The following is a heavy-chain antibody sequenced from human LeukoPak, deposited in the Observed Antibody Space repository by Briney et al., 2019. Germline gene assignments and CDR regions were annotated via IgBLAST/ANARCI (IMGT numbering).Heavy chain of an antibody. D-gene: IGHD2-2*01. Sequence: SETLSLTCAVYGGSFSGYDWSWIRQPPGKGLEWIGEINHSGSTNYNPSLKSRVTISVDTSKNQFSLKLSSVTAADTAVYYCARGEGRTRDIVLAPAASNWFDPWGQGTLGTVSS. CDR3: ARGEGRTRDIVLAPAASNWFDP. J-gene: IGHJ5*02. CDR1: GGSFSGYD. CDR2: INHSGST. V-gene: IGHV4-34*01.